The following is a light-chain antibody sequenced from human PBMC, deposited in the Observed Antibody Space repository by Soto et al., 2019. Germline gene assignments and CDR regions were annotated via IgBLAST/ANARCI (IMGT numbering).Light chain of an antibody. J-gene: IGKJ5*01. CDR3: QQYDKWPPVT. V-gene: IGKV3-15*01. Sequence: EIVMTHSPATLSVSPCESATLSCSASQSISTYLAWYQQKPGQTPRLLIYGASTRATGIPARFSGSGSGTEFTLTIRSLQSDDSAVYYCQQYDKWPPVTFGQGTRLEIK. CDR1: QSISTY. CDR2: GAS.